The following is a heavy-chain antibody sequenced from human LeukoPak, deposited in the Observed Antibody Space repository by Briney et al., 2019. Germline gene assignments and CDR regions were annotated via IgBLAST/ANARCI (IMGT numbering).Heavy chain of an antibody. J-gene: IGHJ5*02. Sequence: GGSLRLSCAASGFTFSNYAMAWVRQAPGKGLEWVSGIRGSGGTPYYADSVKGRFTISRDNSKNTLYLQMNSLRTEDTALYYCARDTRLGYCRSTSCYASWFDPWGQGTLVTVSS. CDR2: IRGSGGTP. D-gene: IGHD2-2*01. V-gene: IGHV3-23*01. CDR3: ARDTRLGYCRSTSCYASWFDP. CDR1: GFTFSNYA.